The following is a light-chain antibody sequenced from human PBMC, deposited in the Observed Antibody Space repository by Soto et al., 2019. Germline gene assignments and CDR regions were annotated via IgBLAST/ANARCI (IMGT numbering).Light chain of an antibody. Sequence: DIVMTQSPLSLPVTPGEPASISCRSSQSLLHSNGYNYLDWYLQKPGQSPQLLIYLGSNRASGVPDRFSGSGSGTDFTLKISRVEDEDVGVYYCMQALQPPPTFGQGTKLEIK. V-gene: IGKV2-28*01. CDR1: QSLLHSNGYNY. CDR3: MQALQPPPT. J-gene: IGKJ2*01. CDR2: LGS.